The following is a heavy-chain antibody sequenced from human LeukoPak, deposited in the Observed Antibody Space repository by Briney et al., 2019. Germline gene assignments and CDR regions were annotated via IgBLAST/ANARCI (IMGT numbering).Heavy chain of an antibody. D-gene: IGHD6-13*01. CDR1: GITFGDYA. J-gene: IGHJ5*02. Sequence: GGSLRLSCTASGITFGDYAISWVRQAPGKRLEWGGFIRRKAYGGTTEYAASVKDRFTISRDDSKSVAYLQMNSLKIEDRAVYYCSRDFEAADGTSNHWGQGILVTVSS. V-gene: IGHV3-49*04. CDR3: SRDFEAADGTSNH. CDR2: IRRKAYGGTT.